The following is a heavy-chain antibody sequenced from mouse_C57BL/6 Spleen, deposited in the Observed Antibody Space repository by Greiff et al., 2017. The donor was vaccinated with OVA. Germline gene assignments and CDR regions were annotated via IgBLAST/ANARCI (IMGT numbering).Heavy chain of an antibody. CDR3: AREIFLYFDV. V-gene: IGHV5-17*01. CDR1: GFTFSDYG. CDR2: ISSGSSTI. Sequence: DVQLVESGGGLVKPGGSLKLSCAASGFTFSDYGMHWVRQAPEKGLEWVAYISSGSSTIYYAHTVKGRITICRDKAKNTMFLHMTSLRSEDTTMYYCAREIFLYFDVWGTGTTVTVSS. J-gene: IGHJ1*03.